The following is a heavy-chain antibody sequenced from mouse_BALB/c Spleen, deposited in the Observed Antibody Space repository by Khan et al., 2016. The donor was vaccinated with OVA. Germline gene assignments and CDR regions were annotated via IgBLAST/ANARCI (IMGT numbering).Heavy chain of an antibody. J-gene: IGHJ3*01. Sequence: QVRLQQSGAELARPGASVKMSCKASGYTFTTYTIHWVKQRPGQGLEWIGYIIPSNDYTNYNQKFKDRATLTADKSSSTAYMQLSSLTSEDSAVYYCVREGAYYRSDGWFAYCGQGTLVTVSA. CDR3: VREGAYYRSDGWFAY. V-gene: IGHV1-4*01. D-gene: IGHD2-14*01. CDR2: IIPSNDYT. CDR1: GYTFTTYT.